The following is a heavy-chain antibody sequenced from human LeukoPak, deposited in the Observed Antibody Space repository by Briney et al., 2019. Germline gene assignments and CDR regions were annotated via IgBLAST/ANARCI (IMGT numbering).Heavy chain of an antibody. CDR1: GFTVSSNY. V-gene: IGHV3-66*01. Sequence: GGTLGLSCAASGFTVSSNYMSWVRQAPGKGLEWVSVIYSGGSTYYADSVKGRFTISRDNSKNTLYLQMSSLRAEDTAVYYCARESGYGSGSSFDYWGQGTLVTVSS. D-gene: IGHD3-10*01. J-gene: IGHJ4*02. CDR2: IYSGGST. CDR3: ARESGYGSGSSFDY.